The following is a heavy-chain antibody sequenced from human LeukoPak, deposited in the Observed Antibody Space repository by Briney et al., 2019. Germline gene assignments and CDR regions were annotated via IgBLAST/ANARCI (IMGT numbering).Heavy chain of an antibody. CDR2: ISSSDSNI. D-gene: IGHD2-15*01. CDR3: ARVRGDSRGNAFDI. Sequence: GGSLRLSCAASGFTFSSYEMHWVRQAPGKGLEWVSYISSSDSNINYADSVKGRFTISRDNSNKTLFLQMNGLRAEDTAVYYCARVRGDSRGNAFDIWGQGTMVTVS. V-gene: IGHV3-48*03. J-gene: IGHJ3*02. CDR1: GFTFSSYE.